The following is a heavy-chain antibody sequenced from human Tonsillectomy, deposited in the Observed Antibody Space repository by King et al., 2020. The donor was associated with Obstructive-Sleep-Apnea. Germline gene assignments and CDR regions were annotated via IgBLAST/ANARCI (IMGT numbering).Heavy chain of an antibody. J-gene: IGHJ3*01. D-gene: IGHD3-22*01. CDR3: ARVYYDSSGDAFDV. Sequence: QLQESGPGLMKPSETLSVSCTVSGDSISSYYWSWIRQSPGKGLEWIGYIYDSGSTNYNPSLKSRVTISLDTSKNQFSLKLSSVTAADTAVYFCARVYYDSSGDAFDVWGQGTMVTVSS. CDR2: IYDSGST. V-gene: IGHV4-59*01. CDR1: GDSISSYY.